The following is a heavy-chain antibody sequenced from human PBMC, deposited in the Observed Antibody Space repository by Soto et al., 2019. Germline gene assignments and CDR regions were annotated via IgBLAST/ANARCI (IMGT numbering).Heavy chain of an antibody. Sequence: QVQLVQSGAEVKKPGSSVKVSCKASGGTFSRYGITWVRQAPGHGLEWIGRIIPIFGIASYAQKFQGRVTIPADESTRTAYMELSSLRSDDTAVYYCAREDRDRETGLVPAAIDGMDVWGQGTTVTVSS. CDR1: GGTFSRYG. CDR3: AREDRDRETGLVPAAIDGMDV. D-gene: IGHD2-2*01. J-gene: IGHJ6*02. V-gene: IGHV1-69*15. CDR2: IIPIFGIA.